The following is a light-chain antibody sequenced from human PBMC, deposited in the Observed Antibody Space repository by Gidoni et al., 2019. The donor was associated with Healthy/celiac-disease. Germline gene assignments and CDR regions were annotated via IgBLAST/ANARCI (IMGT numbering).Light chain of an antibody. Sequence: QSPLTPPASVSGSPGRSITISCTGTSSDVGGYNYVSWYQQHPGKAPKLMIYEVSNRPSGVSNRFSGSKSGNTASLTISGLQAEDEADYYCSSYTSSSTVVFGGGTKLTVL. CDR3: SSYTSSSTVV. V-gene: IGLV2-14*01. CDR2: EVS. CDR1: SSDVGGYNY. J-gene: IGLJ2*01.